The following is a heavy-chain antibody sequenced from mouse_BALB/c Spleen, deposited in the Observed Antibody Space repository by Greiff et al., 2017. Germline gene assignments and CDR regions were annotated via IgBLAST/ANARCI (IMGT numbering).Heavy chain of an antibody. J-gene: IGHJ2*01. Sequence: QVQLQQPGAELVKPGASVKLSCKASGYTFTSYWMHWVKQRPGQGLEWIGEINPSNGRTNYNEKFKSKATLTVDKSSSTAYMQLSSLTSEDSAVYYCARGGGYDPLGYWGQGTTRTVSS. V-gene: IGHV1S81*02. D-gene: IGHD2-2*01. CDR2: INPSNGRT. CDR1: GYTFTSYW. CDR3: ARGGGYDPLGY.